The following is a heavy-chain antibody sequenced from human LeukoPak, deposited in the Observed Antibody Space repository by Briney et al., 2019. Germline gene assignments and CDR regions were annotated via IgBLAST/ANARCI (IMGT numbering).Heavy chain of an antibody. Sequence: GGSLRLSCAASGFTFSSYSMNWVRQAPGKGLEWVSSISSSSSYIYYADSVKGRFTISRDNAKNSLYLQMNSLRAEDTAVYYCARDRASGYDDTVDYWGQGTLVTVSS. CDR2: ISSSSSYI. V-gene: IGHV3-21*01. CDR3: ARDRASGYDDTVDY. D-gene: IGHD5-12*01. CDR1: GFTFSSYS. J-gene: IGHJ4*02.